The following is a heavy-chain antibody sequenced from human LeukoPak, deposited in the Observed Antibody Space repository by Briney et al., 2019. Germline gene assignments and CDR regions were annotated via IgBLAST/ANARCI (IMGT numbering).Heavy chain of an antibody. Sequence: HSGGSLRLSCVASGFTFRSYSMNWVRQAPGKGLEWVSHISSTSGTMYYADSVRGRFTISRDNAENSLYLQMNSLRDEDTAVYYCAGYGDYVDYFAYWGQGTLVTVSS. CDR3: AGYGDYVDYFAY. D-gene: IGHD4-17*01. J-gene: IGHJ4*02. CDR2: ISSTSGTM. V-gene: IGHV3-48*02. CDR1: GFTFRSYS.